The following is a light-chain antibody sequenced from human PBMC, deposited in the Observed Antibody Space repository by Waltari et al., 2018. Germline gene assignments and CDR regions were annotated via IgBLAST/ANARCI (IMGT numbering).Light chain of an antibody. V-gene: IGLV1-47*01. CDR3: AAWDDSLSASL. CDR2: RND. CDR1: RFNIGGNY. J-gene: IGLJ3*02. Sequence: QTVLTQPPSVSGTPGQRVTISCSGSRFNIGGNYVYWFQQLPGTAPKLLIHRNDERPSGVPDRISGSKSGTSASLAISGLRSEDEAHYYCAAWDDSLSASLFGGGTKLTVL.